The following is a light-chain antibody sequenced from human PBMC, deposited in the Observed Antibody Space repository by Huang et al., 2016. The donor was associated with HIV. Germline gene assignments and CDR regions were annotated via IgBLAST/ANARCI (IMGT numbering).Light chain of an antibody. CDR3: QQYDNWPLT. J-gene: IGKJ5*01. V-gene: IGKV3-15*01. Sequence: ERVMTQSPATLSVAPGERVTLSCRASHSGSSNLAWYQQKPGQGPRLLIHGASTRATGIPARFSGSGSGTEFTLAISSLQSEDSGVYFCQQYDNWPLTFGQGTRLEIK. CDR2: GAS. CDR1: HSGSSN.